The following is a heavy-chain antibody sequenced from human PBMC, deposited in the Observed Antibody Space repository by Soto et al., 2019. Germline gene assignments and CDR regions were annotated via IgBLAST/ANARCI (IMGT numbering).Heavy chain of an antibody. CDR2: ISAHNGNT. Sequence: QVHLVQSGAEVKKPGASVKVSCKASGYTFTSYGITWVRQAPGQGLERMGWISAHNGNTDYAQKPQGRVIVTTDPSTSPAYMELRSLRSDDTAVYYCARGRYGDYWGQGALVTVSS. CDR3: ARGRYGDY. D-gene: IGHD1-1*01. J-gene: IGHJ4*02. V-gene: IGHV1-18*01. CDR1: GYTFTSYG.